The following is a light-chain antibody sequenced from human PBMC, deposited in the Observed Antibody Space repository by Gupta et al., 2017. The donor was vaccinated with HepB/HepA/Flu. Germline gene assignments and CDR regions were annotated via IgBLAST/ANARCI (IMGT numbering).Light chain of an antibody. CDR1: QSISSSY. Sequence: EIVMTQSPATLSVSPGERATLSCRASQSISSSYLAWYQQKPGQAPRLLIYGASTRATGIPARFSGSGSGTEFTLTIGSLQSEDFAVYYCQQYNDWPLTVGGGTKVEIK. CDR2: GAS. V-gene: IGKV3-15*01. J-gene: IGKJ4*01. CDR3: QQYNDWPLT.